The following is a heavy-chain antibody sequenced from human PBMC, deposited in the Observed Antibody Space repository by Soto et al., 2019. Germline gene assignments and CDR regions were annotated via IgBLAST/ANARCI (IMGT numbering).Heavy chain of an antibody. Sequence: QVHLQHWGAGLLKPSETLYLACAVYGGSFSSYYWSWIRQPPGNGLEWIGEINNSGSTNYNPSLKSRVTISVDTSKNQFSLKLSAVSAANTAVYYCAKYAWGDYDPRYYYYYLDVWGKVTTVTVAS. CDR2: INNSGST. CDR1: GGSFSSYY. CDR3: AKYAWGDYDPRYYYYYLDV. V-gene: IGHV4-34*01. J-gene: IGHJ6*03. D-gene: IGHD4-17*01.